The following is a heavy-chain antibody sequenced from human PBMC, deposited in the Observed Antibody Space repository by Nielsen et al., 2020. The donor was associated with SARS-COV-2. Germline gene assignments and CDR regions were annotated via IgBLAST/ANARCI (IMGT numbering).Heavy chain of an antibody. V-gene: IGHV3-30*18. D-gene: IGHD1-26*01. Sequence: GESLKISCAASGFTFSTYGMHWVRQAPGKGLEWVAAILFDGSNKYYADSVKGRFTISRDNSKNTLYLQMNSLRSEDTAIYYCAKEVINSGSDGLDYWGQGTLVTVSS. CDR1: GFTFSTYG. J-gene: IGHJ4*02. CDR3: AKEVINSGSDGLDY. CDR2: ILFDGSNK.